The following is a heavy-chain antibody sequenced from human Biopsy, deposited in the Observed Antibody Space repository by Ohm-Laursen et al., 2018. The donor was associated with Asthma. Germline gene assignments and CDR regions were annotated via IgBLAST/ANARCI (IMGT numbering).Heavy chain of an antibody. D-gene: IGHD6-13*01. J-gene: IGHJ6*02. Sequence: SVKVSCKASGDSFSNYAISWVRQAPGQGLEWMGGISPVFGSTNIAQKFQGRVTISADIFTKTAYLEVSSLRSNDTAVYYCASPSSSREILYYYYNMDIWGQGTTVTV. CDR2: ISPVFGST. CDR3: ASPSSSREILYYYYNMDI. V-gene: IGHV1-69*06. CDR1: GDSFSNYA.